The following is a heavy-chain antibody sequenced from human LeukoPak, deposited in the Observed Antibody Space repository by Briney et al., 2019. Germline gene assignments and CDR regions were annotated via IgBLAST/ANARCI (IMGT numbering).Heavy chain of an antibody. CDR3: ARLWSRNWFDP. CDR2: IYYSGST. V-gene: IGHV4-59*08. D-gene: IGHD3-10*01. CDR1: GGSISSYY. J-gene: IGHJ5*02. Sequence: SETLSLTCTVSGGSISSYYWSWIRQPPGKGLEWIGCIYYSGSTNYNPSLKSRVTISVDTSKNQFSLKLSSVTAADTAVYYCARLWSRNWFDPWGQGTLVTVSS.